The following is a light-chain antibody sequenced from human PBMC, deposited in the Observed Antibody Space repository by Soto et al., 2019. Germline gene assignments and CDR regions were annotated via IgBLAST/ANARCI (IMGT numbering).Light chain of an antibody. CDR3: QSYDSSLSGHYV. V-gene: IGLV1-40*01. CDR2: GNS. Sequence: QSVLTQPPSVSGAPGQRVTISCTGSSSNIGAGYDVHWYQQLPGTAPKLLIYGNSHRPSGVPDRFSGSTSGTSATLAITGLQAEDEADYYCQSYDSSLSGHYVFRTGTKVTVL. J-gene: IGLJ1*01. CDR1: SSNIGAGYD.